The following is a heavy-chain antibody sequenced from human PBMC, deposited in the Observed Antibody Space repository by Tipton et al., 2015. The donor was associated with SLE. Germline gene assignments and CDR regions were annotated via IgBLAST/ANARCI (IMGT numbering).Heavy chain of an antibody. V-gene: IGHV4-38-2*01. Sequence: TLSLTCAVSGYSISSGYYWGWVRLPPGKGLEWIGSIYHSGNTYYNPSLKSRVTISADTSENQFSLKLTSVTAADTALYYCALTVGATAFDSWGQGTLVTVSS. D-gene: IGHD1-26*01. CDR3: ALTVGATAFDS. J-gene: IGHJ4*02. CDR2: IYHSGNT. CDR1: GYSISSGYY.